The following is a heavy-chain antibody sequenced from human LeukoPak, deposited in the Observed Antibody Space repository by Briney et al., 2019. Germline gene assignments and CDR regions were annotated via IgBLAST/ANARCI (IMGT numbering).Heavy chain of an antibody. D-gene: IGHD2-2*01. CDR2: IKQDGSEK. CDR3: ARVGYCSSTSCSEFDY. V-gene: IGHV3-7*01. J-gene: IGHJ4*02. CDR1: GFTFSSYW. Sequence: GGSLRLPCAASGFTFSSYWMSWVRQAPGKGLEWVANIKQDGSEKYYVDSVKGRFTISRDNAKNSLYLQMNSLRAEDTAVYYCARVGYCSSTSCSEFDYWGQGTLVTVSS.